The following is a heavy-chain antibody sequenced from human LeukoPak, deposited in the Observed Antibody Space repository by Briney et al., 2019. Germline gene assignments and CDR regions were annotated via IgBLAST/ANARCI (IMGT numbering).Heavy chain of an antibody. CDR1: GFTFSSYS. CDR2: ISSSSSYI. CDR3: AREGARGGSDAFDI. J-gene: IGHJ3*02. Sequence: PGGSLRLSCAASGFTFSSYSMNWVRQAPGKGLEWVSSISSSSSYIYYADSVKGRFTISRDNAKNSLYLQMNSLRAEDTAVYYGAREGARGGSDAFDIWGQGTMVTVSS. V-gene: IGHV3-21*01. D-gene: IGHD1-26*01.